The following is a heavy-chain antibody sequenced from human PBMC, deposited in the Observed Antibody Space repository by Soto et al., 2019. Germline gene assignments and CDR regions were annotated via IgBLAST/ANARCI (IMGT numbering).Heavy chain of an antibody. J-gene: IGHJ4*02. CDR3: AKGAPTAVAGTDY. V-gene: IGHV3-30*18. CDR2: ISYHGSNE. D-gene: IGHD6-19*01. Sequence: QVQLVESGGGVVQPGRSLRLSCAASGFIFSNYGMHWVRQAPGKGLEWVALISYHGSNEYYADSVKGRFTISRDNSKNTLYLHMNSLRPEDTAVYYCAKGAPTAVAGTDYWGQGTLVTVSS. CDR1: GFIFSNYG.